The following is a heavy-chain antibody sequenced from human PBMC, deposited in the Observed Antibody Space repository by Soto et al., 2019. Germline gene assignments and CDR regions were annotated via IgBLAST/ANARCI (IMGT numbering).Heavy chain of an antibody. D-gene: IGHD5-18*01. CDR2: IIPIFGTA. V-gene: IGHV1-69*01. J-gene: IGHJ6*02. Sequence: QVQLVQSGAEVKKPGSSVKVSCKASGGTFSSYAISWVRQAPGQGLEWMGGIIPIFGTANYAQKFQGRVTITADESTSTADMELSSLRSEDTAVYYCARDPRGYSYGQGGMDVWGQGTTVTVSS. CDR3: ARDPRGYSYGQGGMDV. CDR1: GGTFSSYA.